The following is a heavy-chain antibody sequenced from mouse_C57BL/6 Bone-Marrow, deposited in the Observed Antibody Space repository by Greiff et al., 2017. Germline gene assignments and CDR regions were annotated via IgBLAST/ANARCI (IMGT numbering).Heavy chain of an antibody. D-gene: IGHD4-1*01. Sequence: QVQLQQSGAELVKPGASVKLSCKASGYTFTEYTIHWVKQRSGQGLEWIGWFYPGSGSIKYNEKFKDKATLTADKSSSTVYMELSRLTSEDSAVYFGERHEEGGPTGNKAWFADRGQGTLVTVSA. CDR2: FYPGSGSI. J-gene: IGHJ3*01. CDR1: GYTFTEYT. CDR3: ERHEEGGPTGNKAWFAD. V-gene: IGHV1-62-2*01.